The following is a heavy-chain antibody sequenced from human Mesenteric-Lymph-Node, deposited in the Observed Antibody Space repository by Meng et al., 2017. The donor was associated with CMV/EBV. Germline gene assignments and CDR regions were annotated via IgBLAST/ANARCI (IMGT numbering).Heavy chain of an antibody. CDR1: GGSISSYY. D-gene: IGHD1-1*01. Sequence: SETLSLTCTVSGGSISSYYWSWIRQPPGKGLEWIGYIYSSGSTKYNPSLKSRVSIPVDPAKNQFSLKLSSVTAADTAVYYCARWPGYFDYWGQGTLVTVSS. CDR3: ARWPGYFDY. CDR2: IYSSGST. J-gene: IGHJ4*02. V-gene: IGHV4-59*01.